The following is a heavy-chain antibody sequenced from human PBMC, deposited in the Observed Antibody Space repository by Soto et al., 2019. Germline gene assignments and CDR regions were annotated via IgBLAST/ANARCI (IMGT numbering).Heavy chain of an antibody. CDR3: AGFPSGYKIYYMDV. D-gene: IGHD5-12*01. CDR2: ISSSGSTI. J-gene: IGHJ6*03. V-gene: IGHV3-11*01. CDR1: GFTFSDYY. Sequence: GGSLRLSCAASGFTFSDYYMSWIRQAPGKGLEWVSYISSSGSTIYYADSVKGRFTISRDNAKNSLYLQMNSLRAEDAAVYYCAGFPSGYKIYYMDVWGKGTTVTVSS.